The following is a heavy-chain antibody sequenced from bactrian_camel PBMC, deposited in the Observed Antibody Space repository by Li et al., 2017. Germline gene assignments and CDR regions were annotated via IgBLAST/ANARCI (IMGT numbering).Heavy chain of an antibody. V-gene: IGHV3-2*01. Sequence: HVQLVESGGGSVQAGGSLRLSCVTSGRTDDNACMGWFRQSPGKEREGVASMYTTIELTYYSDSVKGRFTISRDNAKNTVYLQMNSLKPEGTAVYYCATGRYSDFPREYNYWGRGPRSPSP. J-gene: IGHJ4*01. CDR2: MYTTIELT. CDR3: ATGRYSDFPREYNY. D-gene: IGHD4*01. CDR1: GRTDDNAC.